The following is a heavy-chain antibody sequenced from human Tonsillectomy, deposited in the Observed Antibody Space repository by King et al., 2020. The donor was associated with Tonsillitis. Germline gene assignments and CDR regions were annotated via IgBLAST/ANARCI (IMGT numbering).Heavy chain of an antibody. CDR1: GYTLTEIS. V-gene: IGHV1-24*01. CDR3: AINLSSKYFYSSGTYYRARY. CDR2: FDPKDGDT. D-gene: IGHD3-10*01. Sequence: QLVQSGAEVKKPGASVKVSCKVSGYTLTEISMHWVRQAPGKGLEWMGGFDPKDGDTIYAQNFQGRVTMTEDTSTDTAYLELSSLRSEDSALYFCAINLSSKYFYSSGTYYRARYWGQGTLVTVSS. J-gene: IGHJ4*02.